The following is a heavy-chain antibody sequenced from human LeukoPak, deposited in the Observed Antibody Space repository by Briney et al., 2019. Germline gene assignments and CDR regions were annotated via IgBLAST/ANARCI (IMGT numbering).Heavy chain of an antibody. Sequence: GRSLRLSCAASGFTFDDYAMHWVRQAPGKGLEWVSGISWNSGSIGYADSVKGRFTISRDNAKNSLYLQMNSLRAEDTALYYCARGSQYYDGGHFDYWGQGTLVTVSS. D-gene: IGHD3-22*01. V-gene: IGHV3-9*01. J-gene: IGHJ4*02. CDR3: ARGSQYYDGGHFDY. CDR1: GFTFDDYA. CDR2: ISWNSGSI.